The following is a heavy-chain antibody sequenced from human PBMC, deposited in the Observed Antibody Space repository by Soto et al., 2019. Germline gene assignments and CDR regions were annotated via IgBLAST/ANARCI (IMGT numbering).Heavy chain of an antibody. Sequence: GGSLRLSCAASGFTFSSYWMHWVRQVPGKGLVWVSRIKTDGTITNYTDSVKGRFTISRDNAKNTLYLQMDSLRAEDTAIYYCARDYLRPAGGATGYGMDVWGQGTTVTVSS. CDR3: ARDYLRPAGGATGYGMDV. J-gene: IGHJ6*02. CDR1: GFTFSSYW. D-gene: IGHD2-8*02. V-gene: IGHV3-74*01. CDR2: IKTDGTIT.